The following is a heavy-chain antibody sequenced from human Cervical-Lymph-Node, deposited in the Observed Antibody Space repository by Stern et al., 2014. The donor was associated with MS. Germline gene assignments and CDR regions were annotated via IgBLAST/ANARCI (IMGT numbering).Heavy chain of an antibody. Sequence: VQLVQSGGGVVQPGRSLRLSCAASGFTFSSYGMHWVRQAPGKGLEWVAVIWYDGSNKYYADSVKGRFTISRDNSKNTLYLQMNSLRAEDTAVYYCARDHIYSSGWYWRFDPWGQGTLVTVSS. D-gene: IGHD6-19*01. CDR2: IWYDGSNK. CDR1: GFTFSSYG. V-gene: IGHV3-33*01. J-gene: IGHJ5*02. CDR3: ARDHIYSSGWYWRFDP.